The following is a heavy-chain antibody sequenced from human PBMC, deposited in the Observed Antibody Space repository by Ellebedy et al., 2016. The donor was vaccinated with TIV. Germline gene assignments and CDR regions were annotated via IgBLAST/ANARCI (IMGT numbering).Heavy chain of an antibody. J-gene: IGHJ6*03. V-gene: IGHV1-8*02. D-gene: IGHD1-7*01. CDR2: MNPNSGNT. CDR1: GYTFTSYG. Sequence: ASVKVSCXASGYTFTSYGINWVRQATGQGLEWMGWMNPNSGNTGYAQKFQGRVTMTRNTSISTAYMELSSLRSEDTAVYYCARGRGDGTTDYYYMDVWGKGTTVTVSS. CDR3: ARGRGDGTTDYYYMDV.